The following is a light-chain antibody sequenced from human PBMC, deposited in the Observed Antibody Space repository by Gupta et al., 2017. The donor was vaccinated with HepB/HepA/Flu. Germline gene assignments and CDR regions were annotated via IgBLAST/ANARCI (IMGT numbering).Light chain of an antibody. Sequence: EIVMTQSPATLSVSPGERATLSCRASQSVSTNLAWYQQKPGQTPRLLIYDASTRATDIPPRFSGSGSGTEFTLTISSLQSEDFAVYYCQQYNDWPLTFGQGTKVEIK. J-gene: IGKJ1*01. CDR1: QSVSTN. CDR2: DAS. CDR3: QQYNDWPLT. V-gene: IGKV3-15*01.